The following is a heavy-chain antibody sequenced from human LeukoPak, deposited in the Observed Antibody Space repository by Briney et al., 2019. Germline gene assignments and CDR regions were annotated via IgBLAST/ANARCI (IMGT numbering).Heavy chain of an antibody. Sequence: SVKVSCKASGGTFSSYAISWVRQAPGQGLEWMGRIIPILGIANYAQKLQGRVTITTDTSTSTAYMELRSLRSDDTAVYYCASHDFWSGSTVVGQDGAFDIWGQGTMVTVSS. D-gene: IGHD3-3*01. CDR2: IIPILGIA. CDR3: ASHDFWSGSTVVGQDGAFDI. CDR1: GGTFSSYA. J-gene: IGHJ3*02. V-gene: IGHV1-69*04.